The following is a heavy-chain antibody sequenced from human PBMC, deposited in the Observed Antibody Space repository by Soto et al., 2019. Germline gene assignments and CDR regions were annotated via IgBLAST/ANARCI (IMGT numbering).Heavy chain of an antibody. CDR2: IYYSGST. D-gene: IGHD6-13*01. Sequence: LSLTCTVSGGSISSYYWSWIRQPPGKGLEWIGYIYYSGSTNYNPSLKSRVTISVDTSKNQFSLKLSSVTAADTAVYYCARDAMAAGTFYFDYWGQGTLVTVSS. V-gene: IGHV4-59*01. CDR3: ARDAMAAGTFYFDY. CDR1: GGSISSYY. J-gene: IGHJ4*02.